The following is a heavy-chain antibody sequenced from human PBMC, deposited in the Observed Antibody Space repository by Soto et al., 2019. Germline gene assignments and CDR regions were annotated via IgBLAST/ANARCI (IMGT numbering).Heavy chain of an antibody. CDR2: ISYDGSNK. CDR1: GFTFTSYG. Sequence: PGGSLRLSCAASGFTFTSYGIHWVRQAPCKGLEWVSVISYDGSNKYYADSVKGRFTISRDNSKNTLYLDMTSLRGEDTAVYYWCKIRNYCTSTTCPPYYSPMDVGGQGTKVTGSS. V-gene: IGHV3-30*03. CDR3: CKIRNYCTSTTCPPYYSPMDV. J-gene: IGHJ6*02. D-gene: IGHD2-2*01.